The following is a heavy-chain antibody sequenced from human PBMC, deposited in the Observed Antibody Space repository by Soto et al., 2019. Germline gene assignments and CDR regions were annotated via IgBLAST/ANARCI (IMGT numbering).Heavy chain of an antibody. J-gene: IGHJ6*02. D-gene: IGHD2-2*01. V-gene: IGHV3-49*03. CDR2: IRSKAYGETT. Sequence: QAGGSLRLSCTCFGFTFGDYAIRWSRQAPGKGLEWVGVIRSKAYGETTDYGASVKGRFTILRDDSKSIAYLQLNSLQSEDTGVYYCTRYTYTSRYSYFGMDVWGHGTAVTVSS. CDR3: TRYTYTSRYSYFGMDV. CDR1: GFTFGDYA.